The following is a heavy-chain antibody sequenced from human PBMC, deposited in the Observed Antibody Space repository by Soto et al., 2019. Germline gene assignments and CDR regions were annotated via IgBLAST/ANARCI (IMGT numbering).Heavy chain of an antibody. CDR3: ARDGITIFGVEDFDI. CDR1: GFTFSDYY. CDR2: ISSSGSTI. Sequence: GGSLRLSCAASGFTFSDYYMSWIRQAPGKGLEWVSYISSSGSTIYYADSVKGRFTISRDNAKNSLYLQMNSLRAEDTAVCDCARDGITIFGVEDFDIWGQGTMVTISS. D-gene: IGHD3-3*01. J-gene: IGHJ3*02. V-gene: IGHV3-11*01.